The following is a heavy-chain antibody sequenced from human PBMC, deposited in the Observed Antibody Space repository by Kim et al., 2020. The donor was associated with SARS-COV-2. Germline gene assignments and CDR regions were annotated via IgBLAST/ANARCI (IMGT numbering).Heavy chain of an antibody. CDR3: ARVLGVVVAATMWFDP. Sequence: SETLSLTCTVSGYSISSGYYWGWIRQPPGKGLEWIGSIYHSGSTYYNPSLKSRVTISVDTSKNQFSLKLSSVTAADTAVYYCARVLGVVVAATMWFDPWG. J-gene: IGHJ5*02. CDR2: IYHSGST. V-gene: IGHV4-38-2*02. D-gene: IGHD2-15*01. CDR1: GYSISSGYY.